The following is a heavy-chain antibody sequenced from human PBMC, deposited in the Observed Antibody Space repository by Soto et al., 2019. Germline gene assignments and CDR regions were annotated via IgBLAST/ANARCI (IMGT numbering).Heavy chain of an antibody. D-gene: IGHD5-18*01. V-gene: IGHV3-23*01. CDR3: AKGGYTTYFEY. Sequence: EVQLLESGGGLVQPGGCLRVSCAASGVTFNSYAMTWVRQAAGKGLEWVSTIRARGDSTFYGDSVKGRCTISRDNSDNTVYLQMNSLKAEDTAVYYCAKGGYTTYFEYWAQVTLVTVSS. CDR2: IRARGDST. CDR1: GVTFNSYA. J-gene: IGHJ4*02.